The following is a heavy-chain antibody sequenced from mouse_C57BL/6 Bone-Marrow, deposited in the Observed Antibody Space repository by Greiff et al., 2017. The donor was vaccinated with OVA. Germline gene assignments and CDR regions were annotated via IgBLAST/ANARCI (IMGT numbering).Heavy chain of an antibody. V-gene: IGHV1-78*01. CDR2: IYPRDGST. D-gene: IGHD3-3*01. CDR1: GYTFTDHS. CDR3: GDLGQRGFDY. Sequence: QVQLQQSGAELVKPGASVKLSCTVSGYTFTDHSIHWLKQRPEQGLEWIGYIYPRDGSTKYNQKFKGKATLTADKSSNTAYMQLNSLTSEDTAVYFCGDLGQRGFDYWGQGTTLTVSS. J-gene: IGHJ2*01.